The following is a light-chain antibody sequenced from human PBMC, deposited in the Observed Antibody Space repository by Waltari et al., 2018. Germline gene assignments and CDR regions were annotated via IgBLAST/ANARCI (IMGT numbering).Light chain of an antibody. CDR2: DVT. CDR1: SSDVGGYNY. Sequence: QSALTQPRSVSGSPGQSVAISCTGTSSDVGGYNYVSWYQQHPSKAPKIIIYDVTKRPSGVPDRFPGPKSGTTASLTISGLQAGDEADYYCCSYAGSDTYVFGTGTEVTVL. V-gene: IGLV2-11*01. CDR3: CSYAGSDTYV. J-gene: IGLJ1*01.